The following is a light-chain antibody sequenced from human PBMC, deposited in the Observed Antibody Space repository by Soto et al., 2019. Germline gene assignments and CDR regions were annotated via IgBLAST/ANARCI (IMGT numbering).Light chain of an antibody. J-gene: IGLJ1*01. CDR2: GNS. CDR3: QSYDSSLSAYV. CDR1: SSNIGAGYD. V-gene: IGLV1-40*01. Sequence: QSVLAQPPSVSGAAGQKVTISCTGSSSNIGAGYDLQWYQQLPGTAPKLLLYGNSNRPSGVPDRFSGSKSGTSASLAITGLQAEDEADYYCQSYDSSLSAYVFGTGTKVTVL.